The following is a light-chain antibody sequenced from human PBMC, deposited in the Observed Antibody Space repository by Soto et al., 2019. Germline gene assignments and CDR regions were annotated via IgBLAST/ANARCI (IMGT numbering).Light chain of an antibody. CDR1: KSVSSN. V-gene: IGKV3D-15*01. Sequence: EILMTQSPATLSVSPGEIATLXXRASKSVSSNLAWYQQKPGQPPRXLIYGASTRATGIPARFSGSGSGTEFTLTISSLQSEDFAVYYCQQYKNWPITFGQGTRLEIK. CDR2: GAS. CDR3: QQYKNWPIT. J-gene: IGKJ5*01.